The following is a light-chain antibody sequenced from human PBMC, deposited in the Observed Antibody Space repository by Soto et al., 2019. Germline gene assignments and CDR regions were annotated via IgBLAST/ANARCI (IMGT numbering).Light chain of an antibody. Sequence: DIQLTQSPSFLSASLGDRVTITCRASQGITNSLAWYQQKPGEAPNVLIYKTSTLQSGVPSRFSGSGSGTEFTLTISSLQPEDFATYFCQQLQSYPFTFGPGIKVDIK. CDR1: QGITNS. CDR2: KTS. J-gene: IGKJ3*01. V-gene: IGKV1-9*01. CDR3: QQLQSYPFT.